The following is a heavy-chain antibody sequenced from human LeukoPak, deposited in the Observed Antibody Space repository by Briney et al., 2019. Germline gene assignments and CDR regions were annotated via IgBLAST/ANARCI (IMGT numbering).Heavy chain of an antibody. CDR3: ATTSSLPDYFHY. CDR1: AFTFSKYS. V-gene: IGHV3-7*01. J-gene: IGHJ4*02. D-gene: IGHD2-2*01. CDR2: IKEDGSAQ. Sequence: GGSLRLSCEASAFTFSKYSMTWVRQAPGRRLEWVATIKEDGSAQDYVDSVKGRFTISRDNAKKLVSLQMNSLRAEDTAVYYCATTSSLPDYFHYWGQGILATVSS.